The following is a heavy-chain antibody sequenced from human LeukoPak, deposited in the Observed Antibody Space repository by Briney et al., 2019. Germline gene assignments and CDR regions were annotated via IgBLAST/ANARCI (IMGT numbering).Heavy chain of an antibody. D-gene: IGHD5-24*01. V-gene: IGHV1-69*13. Sequence: ASVKGSCKASGGTFSSYAISWVRQAPGQGLEWMGGIIPIFGTANYAQKFQGRVTITADESTSTAYMELSSLRSEDTAVYYCARDGDLGRGSLYYYYYMDVWGKGTTVTVSS. CDR3: ARDGDLGRGSLYYYYYMDV. J-gene: IGHJ6*03. CDR1: GGTFSSYA. CDR2: IIPIFGTA.